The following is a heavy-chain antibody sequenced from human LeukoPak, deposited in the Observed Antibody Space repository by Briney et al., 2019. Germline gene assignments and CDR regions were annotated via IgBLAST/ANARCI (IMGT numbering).Heavy chain of an antibody. J-gene: IGHJ3*02. CDR1: GVSFSGYY. CDR3: AREGHYDSSGYYHLDAFDI. Sequence: SETLSLTCAVYGVSFSGYYWSWIRQPPGKGLEWIGEINHSGSTNYNPSLKSRVTISVDTSKNQFSLKLSSVTAADTAVYYCAREGHYDSSGYYHLDAFDIWGQGTMVTVSS. D-gene: IGHD3-22*01. V-gene: IGHV4-34*01. CDR2: INHSGST.